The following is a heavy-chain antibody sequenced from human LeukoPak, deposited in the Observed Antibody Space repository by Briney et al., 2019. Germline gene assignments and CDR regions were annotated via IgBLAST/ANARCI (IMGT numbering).Heavy chain of an antibody. J-gene: IGHJ4*02. D-gene: IGHD4-17*01. CDR3: ARDLTDYGDYDY. CDR1: GYSISSGYY. CDR2: IYHSGST. V-gene: IGHV4-38-2*02. Sequence: SETLSLTCTVSGYSISSGYYWGWIRQPPRKGLEWIGSIYHSGSTYYNPSLKSRVTISVDTSKNQFSLKLSSVTAADTAVYYCARDLTDYGDYDYWGQGTLVTVSS.